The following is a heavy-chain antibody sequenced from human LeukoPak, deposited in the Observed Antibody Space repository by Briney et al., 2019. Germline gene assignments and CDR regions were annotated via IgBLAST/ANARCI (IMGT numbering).Heavy chain of an antibody. D-gene: IGHD2-15*01. CDR2: INHSGST. CDR3: ARGDIVVVVAATLGRRGMDV. Sequence: PSETLPFTCAVYGGSFSGYYWSWIRQPPGKGLEWIGEINHSGSTNYNPSLKSRVTISVDTSKNQFSLKLSSVTAADTAVYYCARGDIVVVVAATLGRRGMDVWGQGTTVTVSS. CDR1: GGSFSGYY. V-gene: IGHV4-34*01. J-gene: IGHJ6*02.